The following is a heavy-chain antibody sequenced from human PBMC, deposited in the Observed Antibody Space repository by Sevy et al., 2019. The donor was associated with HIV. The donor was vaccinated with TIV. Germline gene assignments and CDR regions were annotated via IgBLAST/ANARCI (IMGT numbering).Heavy chain of an antibody. V-gene: IGHV3-30*02. D-gene: IGHD3-3*01. Sequence: GGSLRLSCAASGFTFSSYGMHWVRQAPGKGLEWVTFIRYDGSNKYYADSMKGRFTISRDNSKNTLYLQMNSLRAEDTAVYYCAKEGDYDFWRGYFDYWGQGTLVTVSS. CDR1: GFTFSSYG. CDR2: IRYDGSNK. CDR3: AKEGDYDFWRGYFDY. J-gene: IGHJ4*02.